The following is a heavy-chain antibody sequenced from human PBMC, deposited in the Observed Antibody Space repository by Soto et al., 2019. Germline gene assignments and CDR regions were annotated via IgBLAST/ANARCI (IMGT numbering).Heavy chain of an antibody. CDR2: IKQDGSEK. Sequence: EVQLVESGGGLVQPGGSLRLSCAASGFTFSSYWMSWVRQAPGKGLEWGANIKQDGSEKYYVDSVKGRFTISRDNAKNSLYLQMNSLRAEDTAVYYCAREPYSSSWSYFDYWGQGTLVTVSS. D-gene: IGHD6-13*01. V-gene: IGHV3-7*01. CDR3: AREPYSSSWSYFDY. CDR1: GFTFSSYW. J-gene: IGHJ4*02.